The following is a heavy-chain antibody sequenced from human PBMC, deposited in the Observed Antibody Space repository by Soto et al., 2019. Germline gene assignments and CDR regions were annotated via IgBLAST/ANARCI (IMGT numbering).Heavy chain of an antibody. J-gene: IGHJ6*02. CDR3: TTGYSGFDYYYYGMDV. Sequence: GGSLRLSCAASGFTFSNAWMSWVRQAPGKGLEWVGRIKSKTDGGTTDYAAPVKGRFTISRDDSKNTLYLQMNSLKTEDTAVYYCTTGYSGFDYYYYGMDVWGQGTTVTVSS. CDR2: IKSKTDGGTT. CDR1: GFTFSNAW. D-gene: IGHD5-12*01. V-gene: IGHV3-15*01.